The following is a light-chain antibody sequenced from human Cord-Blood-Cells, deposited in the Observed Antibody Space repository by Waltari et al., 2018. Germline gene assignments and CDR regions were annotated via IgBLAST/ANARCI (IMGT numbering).Light chain of an antibody. J-gene: IGLJ2*01. V-gene: IGLV2-14*01. Sequence: QSALTQHASVSGSPGQSITISCTATSSDVGGYKSVSWYQQHPGKAPKLMIYEVSNRPSGVSNRFSGSKSGNTASLTISGLQAEDEADYYCSSYTSSSTVVFGGGTKLTVL. CDR1: SSDVGGYKS. CDR2: EVS. CDR3: SSYTSSSTVV.